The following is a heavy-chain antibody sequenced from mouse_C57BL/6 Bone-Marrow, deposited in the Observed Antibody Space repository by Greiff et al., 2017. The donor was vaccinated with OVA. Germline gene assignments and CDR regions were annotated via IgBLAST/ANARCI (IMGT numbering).Heavy chain of an antibody. CDR2: INPSSGYT. CDR1: GYTFTSYT. D-gene: IGHD1-1*01. Sequence: ESGAELARPGASVKMSCKASGYTFTSYTMHWVKQRPGQGLEWIGYINPSSGYTKYNQKFKDKATLTADKSSSTAYMQLSSLTSEDSAVYYCARRSITTVVATDYAMDYWGQGTSVTVSS. J-gene: IGHJ4*01. V-gene: IGHV1-4*01. CDR3: ARRSITTVVATDYAMDY.